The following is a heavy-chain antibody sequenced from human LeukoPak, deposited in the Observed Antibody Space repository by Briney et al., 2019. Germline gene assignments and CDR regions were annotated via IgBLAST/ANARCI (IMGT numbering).Heavy chain of an antibody. CDR1: GFAFSDYG. CDR3: VRDPAFGELLSCFDY. J-gene: IGHJ4*02. Sequence: GGSLRLSRVASGFAFSDYGMDWVRQAPGKGVERLAGISLDGSSTFYADSVKCRFTISRDNSKNTLYLQMNSLRAEDTAVYSCVRDPAFGELLSCFDYWGQGTLVTVSS. V-gene: IGHV3-30*03. CDR2: ISLDGSST. D-gene: IGHD3-10*01.